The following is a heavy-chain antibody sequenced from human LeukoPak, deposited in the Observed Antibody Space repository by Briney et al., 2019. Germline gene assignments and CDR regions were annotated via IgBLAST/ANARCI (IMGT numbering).Heavy chain of an antibody. CDR1: GFTFSDYY. Sequence: GSLRLSCAASGFTFSDYYMSWIRQAPGKGLEWVSYISSSGSTIYYADSVKGRFTISRDNAKNSLYLQMNSLRAEDTAVYYCARDSVTMVRGVITHYYYYYMDVWGKGTTVTISS. V-gene: IGHV3-11*01. CDR3: ARDSVTMVRGVITHYYYYYMDV. CDR2: ISSSGSTI. D-gene: IGHD3-10*01. J-gene: IGHJ6*03.